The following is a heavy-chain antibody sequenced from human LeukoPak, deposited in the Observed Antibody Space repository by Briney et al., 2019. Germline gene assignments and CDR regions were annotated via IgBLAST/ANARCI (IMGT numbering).Heavy chain of an antibody. J-gene: IGHJ4*02. Sequence: GASVKVSCKASGYAFTSYYMHWVRQAPGQGLEWMGIINPSGGSTSYAQKFQGRVTMTRDTSTSTVYMELSSLRSEDTAVYYCARGPPYIVGVTAIGFFDYWGQGTLVTVSS. CDR3: ARGPPYIVGVTAIGFFDY. CDR2: INPSGGST. D-gene: IGHD2-21*02. CDR1: GYAFTSYY. V-gene: IGHV1-46*01.